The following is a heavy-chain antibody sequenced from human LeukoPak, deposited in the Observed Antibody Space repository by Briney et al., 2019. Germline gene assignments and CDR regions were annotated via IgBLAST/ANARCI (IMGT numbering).Heavy chain of an antibody. CDR1: GGSISSSFHY. D-gene: IGHD2-2*01. J-gene: IGHJ5*02. CDR2: IYYSGST. V-gene: IGHV4-39*01. Sequence: SETLSLTCTVSGGSISSSFHYWGWIRQPPGKGLEWIGSIYYSGSTNYTPSLKSRVTISVDTSKNQFSLKLSSVTAADTAVYHCARHEDKASRTSPGRVDPWGQGTLVTVSS. CDR3: ARHEDKASRTSPGRVDP.